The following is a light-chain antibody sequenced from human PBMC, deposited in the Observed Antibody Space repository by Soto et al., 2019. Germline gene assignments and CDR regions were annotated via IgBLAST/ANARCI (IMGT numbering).Light chain of an antibody. CDR2: DVS. V-gene: IGLV2-14*01. CDR3: SSYTSSSTSSV. CDR1: SSDVGGYDY. J-gene: IGLJ1*01. Sequence: QSALTQPASVSGSPGQSITISCTGSSSDVGGYDYVSWYQQHPGKPPKLMIYDVSNRPSGVSDRFAGSKSGNTASLTISGLQAEDEADYDCSSYTSSSTSSVFGTGTKLTVL.